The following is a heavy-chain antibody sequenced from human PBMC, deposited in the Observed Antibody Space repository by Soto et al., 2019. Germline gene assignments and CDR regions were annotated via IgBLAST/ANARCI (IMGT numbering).Heavy chain of an antibody. D-gene: IGHD3-22*01. J-gene: IGHJ4*02. CDR2: ISSDGTYI. Sequence: GGSLRLSCAASGFTFITYTMNWVRQAPGKGLEWVSSISSDGTYIYYADSVKGRFTISRDNAKNSLSLQMNSLRAEDTAVYYCARDLDYYDNSGYPYFILLDHWGQGT. CDR3: ARDLDYYDNSGYPYFILLDH. V-gene: IGHV3-21*01. CDR1: GFTFITYT.